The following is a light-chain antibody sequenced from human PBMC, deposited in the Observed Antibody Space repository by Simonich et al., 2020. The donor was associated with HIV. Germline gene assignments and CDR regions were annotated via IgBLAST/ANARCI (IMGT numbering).Light chain of an antibody. Sequence: EIVLTQSPATLSLSPGDRATLSCWANQSVSSYLARYQQKPGQAPRLLIYDASNRATGIPARFSGSGSGTDFTLTISSLEPEDFAVYFCQQRSNYPITFGQGTRLEIK. V-gene: IGKV3-11*01. J-gene: IGKJ5*01. CDR1: QSVSSY. CDR3: QQRSNYPIT. CDR2: DAS.